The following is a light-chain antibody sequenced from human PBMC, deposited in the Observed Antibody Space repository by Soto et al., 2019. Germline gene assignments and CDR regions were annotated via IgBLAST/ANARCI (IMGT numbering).Light chain of an antibody. Sequence: EIVLTQSPGTLSLSPGERATLSCRASQSVSSSYVAWYQQRPSQAPRLLNYGASSRSTGIPDRFSGSGSGTDFTLTISRLEPEDFAVYYCQQYDDSQLTFGGGTKVEIK. CDR3: QQYDDSQLT. CDR2: GAS. V-gene: IGKV3-20*01. CDR1: QSVSSSY. J-gene: IGKJ4*01.